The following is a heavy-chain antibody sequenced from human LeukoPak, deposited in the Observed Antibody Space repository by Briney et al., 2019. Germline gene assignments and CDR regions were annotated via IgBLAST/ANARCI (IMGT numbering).Heavy chain of an antibody. CDR2: IRDSSNYI. CDR3: ARESGSVTSEVDFDY. Sequence: GSLRLTCAASGFTFSIYTMNWVRQAQGQGLEWVAFIRDSSNYIYYEYPGKGRFTASRDNAKNSVFLQMNSLRADDTAVYYCARESGSVTSEVDFDYWGQGTLVTVPS. J-gene: IGHJ4*02. D-gene: IGHD4-17*01. CDR1: GFTFSIYT. V-gene: IGHV3-21*01.